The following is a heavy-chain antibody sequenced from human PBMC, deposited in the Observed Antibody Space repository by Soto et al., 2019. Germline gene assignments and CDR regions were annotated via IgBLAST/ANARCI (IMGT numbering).Heavy chain of an antibody. D-gene: IGHD3-16*01. J-gene: IGHJ3*02. V-gene: IGHV3-53*01. CDR3: ASTTVWKNAFEI. Sequence: EFGGRLIQPGGSLRLSCAASGVTVNTNYMSWVRQSPGKGLEWVSLFESGGSIYYADSVKGRFTISRDNFKNTLSLQMNSLRVEDTAVYYCASTTVWKNAFEIWGQGTLVSVSS. CDR1: GVTVNTNY. CDR2: FESGGSI.